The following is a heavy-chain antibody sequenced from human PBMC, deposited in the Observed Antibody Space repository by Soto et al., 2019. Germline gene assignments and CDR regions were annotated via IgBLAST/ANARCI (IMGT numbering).Heavy chain of an antibody. Sequence: QVQLVQSGAEVKKPGSSVKVSCKASGGTFSSYTISWVRQAPGQGLEWMGRIIPILGIANYAQKFQGRVTLTADKSTSTAYKELSSLRSEDTCVYYCAGAGHYDILTGFYLTKSFDYWGQGTLVTVSS. CDR1: GGTFSSYT. J-gene: IGHJ4*02. CDR3: AGAGHYDILTGFYLTKSFDY. D-gene: IGHD3-9*01. V-gene: IGHV1-69*02. CDR2: IIPILGIA.